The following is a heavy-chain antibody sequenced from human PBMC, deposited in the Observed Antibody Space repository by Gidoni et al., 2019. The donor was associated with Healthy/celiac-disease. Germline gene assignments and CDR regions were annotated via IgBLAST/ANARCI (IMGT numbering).Heavy chain of an antibody. CDR1: GFTFSSYA. J-gene: IGHJ6*02. Sequence: GFTFSSYAMPWVRQAPGKGLEWVAVISYDGSNKYYADSVKGRFTISRDNSKNTLYLQMNSLRAEDTAVYYCARVGDDILTGSYYYYGMDVWGQGTTVTVSS. D-gene: IGHD3-9*01. CDR3: ARVGDDILTGSYYYYGMDV. CDR2: ISYDGSNK. V-gene: IGHV3-30-3*01.